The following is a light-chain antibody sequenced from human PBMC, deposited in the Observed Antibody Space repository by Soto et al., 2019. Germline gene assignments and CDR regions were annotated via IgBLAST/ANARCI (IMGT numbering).Light chain of an antibody. CDR1: QSVDNK. Sequence: EILMTQSPATLSVSPGERATLSCRASQSVDNKLAWYQQRPGQAPRLLIYHASTRATGIPARFSGSGSGTEFTLTISSLQSEDFAVYYCQQYNNWPPSTFGPGTKVDIK. J-gene: IGKJ3*01. CDR2: HAS. V-gene: IGKV3-15*01. CDR3: QQYNNWPPST.